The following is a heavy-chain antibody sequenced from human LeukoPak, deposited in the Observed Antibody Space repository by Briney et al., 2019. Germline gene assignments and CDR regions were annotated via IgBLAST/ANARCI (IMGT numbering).Heavy chain of an antibody. V-gene: IGHV3-21*01. J-gene: IGHJ5*02. Sequence: PGGSLRLSCAASGFTFSSYSMNWVRQAPGKGLEWVSSISSSSSYIYYADSVKGRFTISRDNAKNSLYLQMNSLRAEDTAVYYCARDRVAVAHYNWFDPWGQGTLVTVSS. CDR1: GFTFSSYS. CDR3: ARDRVAVAHYNWFDP. D-gene: IGHD6-19*01. CDR2: ISSSSSYI.